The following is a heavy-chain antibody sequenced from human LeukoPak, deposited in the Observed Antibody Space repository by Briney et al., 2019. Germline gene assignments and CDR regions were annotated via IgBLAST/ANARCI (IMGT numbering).Heavy chain of an antibody. Sequence: SQTLSLTCTVSGGSISSGGYYWSWIRQHPGEGLEWIGYMYYSGSTYYNPSLKSRVTISVDTSKNQFSLKLSSVTAADTAVYYCARRGRSTMIVANAFDIWGQGTMVTVSS. CDR3: ARRGRSTMIVANAFDI. CDR1: GGSISSGGYY. CDR2: MYYSGST. V-gene: IGHV4-31*03. J-gene: IGHJ3*02. D-gene: IGHD3-22*01.